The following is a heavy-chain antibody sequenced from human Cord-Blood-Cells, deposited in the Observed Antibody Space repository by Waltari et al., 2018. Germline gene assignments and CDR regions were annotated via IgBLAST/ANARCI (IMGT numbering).Heavy chain of an antibody. J-gene: IGHJ4*02. CDR3: TTDCRGSYYFDY. D-gene: IGHD1-26*01. CDR1: GFTFSNAW. CDR2: IKSKTDGGTT. V-gene: IGHV3-15*01. Sequence: EVQLVESGGGLVKPGGSLRLSCAASGFTFSNAWMSWVRQAPGKGLEWVGRIKSKTDGGTTDYAAPVKGRVTISRDDSKNTLYLQMNSLKTEDTAVYYCTTDCRGSYYFDYWGQGTLVTVSS.